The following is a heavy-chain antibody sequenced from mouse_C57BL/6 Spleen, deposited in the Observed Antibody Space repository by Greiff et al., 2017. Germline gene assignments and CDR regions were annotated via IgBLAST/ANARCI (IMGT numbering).Heavy chain of an antibody. Sequence: EVMLVESGGDLVKPGGSLKLSCAASGFTFSSYGMSWVRPTPDKRLEWVATISSGGSYTYYPDSVKGRFTISRDNAKNTLYLQMSSLKSEDTAMYYCARQEGDYYGSTLFDYWGQGTTLTVAS. V-gene: IGHV5-6*02. CDR1: GFTFSSYG. J-gene: IGHJ2*01. D-gene: IGHD1-1*01. CDR3: ARQEGDYYGSTLFDY. CDR2: ISSGGSYT.